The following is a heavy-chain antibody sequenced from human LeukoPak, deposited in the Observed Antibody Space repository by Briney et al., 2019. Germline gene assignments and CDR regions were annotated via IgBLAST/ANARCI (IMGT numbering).Heavy chain of an antibody. D-gene: IGHD6-13*01. CDR3: ARDLKPAIAAAGTDVYMDV. J-gene: IGHJ6*03. V-gene: IGHV3-21*01. Sequence: GGSLRLSCAASGFTFSSYSMNWVRQAPGKGLEWVSSISSSSSYIYYAGSVKGRFTISRDNAKNSLYLQMNSLRAEDTAVYYHARDLKPAIAAAGTDVYMDVWGKGTTVTVSS. CDR1: GFTFSSYS. CDR2: ISSSSSYI.